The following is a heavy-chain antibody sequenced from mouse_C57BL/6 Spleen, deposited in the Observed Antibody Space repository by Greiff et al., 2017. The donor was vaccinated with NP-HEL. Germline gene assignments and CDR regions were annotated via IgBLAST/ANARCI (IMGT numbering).Heavy chain of an antibody. Sequence: EVKVEESGGGLVKPGGSLKLSCAASGFTFSDYGMHWVRQAPEKGLEWVAYISSGSSTIYYADTVKGRFTISRDNAKNTLFLQMTSLRSEDTAMYYCARGGPHWYFDVWGTGTTVTVSS. CDR1: GFTFSDYG. CDR2: ISSGSSTI. CDR3: ARGGPHWYFDV. J-gene: IGHJ1*03. V-gene: IGHV5-17*01.